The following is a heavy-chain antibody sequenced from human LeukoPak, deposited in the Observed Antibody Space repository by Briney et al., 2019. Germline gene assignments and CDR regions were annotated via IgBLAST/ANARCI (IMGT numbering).Heavy chain of an antibody. CDR1: GFTFRSYA. CDR2: ISYDGSNK. CDR3: ARDRALEYYGMDV. D-gene: IGHD3-3*01. Sequence: GGSLRLSCTASGFTFRSYAKQWVRQATGKGLEGLAVISYDGSNKYYAGCVKGRFTISRDNSKNTLYLQMNSLRAEDTAAYYCARDRALEYYGMDVWGKGTTVTVSS. J-gene: IGHJ6*04. V-gene: IGHV3-30*04.